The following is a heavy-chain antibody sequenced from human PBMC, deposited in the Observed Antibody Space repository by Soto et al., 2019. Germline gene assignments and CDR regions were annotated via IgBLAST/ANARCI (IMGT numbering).Heavy chain of an antibody. D-gene: IGHD5-12*01. CDR1: GGSISSGGYY. CDR3: ARVKRWEMATIDWCHYFDY. V-gene: IGHV4-31*03. J-gene: IGHJ4*02. Sequence: PSETLSLTCTVSGGSISSGGYYWSWIRQHPGKGLEWIGYIYYSGSTYYNPSLKSRVTISVDTSKNQFSLKLSSVTAADTAVYYCARVKRWEMATIDWCHYFDYWGQGTLVTVSS. CDR2: IYYSGST.